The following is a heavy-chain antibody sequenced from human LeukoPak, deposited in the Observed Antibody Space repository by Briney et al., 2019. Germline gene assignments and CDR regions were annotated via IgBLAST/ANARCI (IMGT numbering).Heavy chain of an antibody. CDR3: ARVYSSSWYSVGFDY. V-gene: IGHV4-59*01. Sequence: SETLSLTCTVSGVSISSYYWNWIRQPPGKGLEWIGYIYYSGSTNYNPSLKSRVTISVDTSKNQFSLKLSSVTAADTAVYYCARVYSSSWYSVGFDYWGQGTLVTVSS. CDR1: GVSISSYY. D-gene: IGHD6-13*01. CDR2: IYYSGST. J-gene: IGHJ4*02.